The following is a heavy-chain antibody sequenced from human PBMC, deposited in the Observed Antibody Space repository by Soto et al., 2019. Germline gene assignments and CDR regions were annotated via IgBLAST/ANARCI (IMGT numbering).Heavy chain of an antibody. Sequence: ASVKVSCKASGGTFSSYAISWVRQAFGQGLEWMGGIIPIFGTANYAQKFQGRVTITADESTSTAYMELSSLRSEDTAVYYCARGRVEWLDYYYYYYGMDVWGQGTTVTVSS. CDR2: IIPIFGTA. CDR1: GGTFSSYA. D-gene: IGHD3-3*01. CDR3: ARGRVEWLDYYYYYYGMDV. V-gene: IGHV1-69*13. J-gene: IGHJ6*02.